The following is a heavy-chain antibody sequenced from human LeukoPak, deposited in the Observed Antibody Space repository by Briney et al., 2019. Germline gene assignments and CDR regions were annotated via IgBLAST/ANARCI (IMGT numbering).Heavy chain of an antibody. Sequence: PSETLSLTCTVSGGSISSGGYSWSWIRQPPGKGLEWIGYIYHSGSTYYNPSLKSRVTISVDRSKNQFSLKLSSVTAADTAVYYCARRGYYYDSSGFWYFDLWGRGTLVTVSS. CDR3: ARRGYYYDSSGFWYFDL. J-gene: IGHJ2*01. CDR2: IYHSGST. D-gene: IGHD3-22*01. CDR1: GGSISSGGYS. V-gene: IGHV4-30-2*01.